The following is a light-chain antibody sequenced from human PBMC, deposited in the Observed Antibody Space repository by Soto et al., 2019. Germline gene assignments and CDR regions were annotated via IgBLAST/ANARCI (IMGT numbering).Light chain of an antibody. Sequence: DIQMTQSPSTLSASVGDRVTITCRASQSISSWLAWYQQKPGKAPKLLIYKASSLESGVPSRFTGSRSGSEFTLTITILQPDDFASYSCQQYNSYSPCTFGQGTKVQIK. CDR3: QQYNSYSPCT. CDR1: QSISSW. V-gene: IGKV1-5*03. J-gene: IGKJ1*01. CDR2: KAS.